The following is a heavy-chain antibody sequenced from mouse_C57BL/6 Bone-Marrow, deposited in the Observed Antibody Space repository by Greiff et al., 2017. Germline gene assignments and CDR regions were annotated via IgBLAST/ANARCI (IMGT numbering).Heavy chain of an antibody. CDR1: GYTFTSSW. V-gene: IGHV1-55*01. J-gene: IGHJ2*01. Sequence: VQLQQTGAELVKPGASVKMSCKASGYTFTSSWITWVKQRPGQGLAWIGDIYPGSGSTNYNEKFKSKATLTVDTSSSTAYMQLSSLTSEDSAVYYCARDCYDGYLDYWGQGTTRTVSS. D-gene: IGHD2-3*01. CDR2: IYPGSGST. CDR3: ARDCYDGYLDY.